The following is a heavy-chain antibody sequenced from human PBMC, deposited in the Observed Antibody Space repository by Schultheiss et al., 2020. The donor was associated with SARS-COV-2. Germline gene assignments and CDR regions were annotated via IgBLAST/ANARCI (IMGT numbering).Heavy chain of an antibody. J-gene: IGHJ5*02. Sequence: GGSLRLSCAASGFSFNIYAMRWVRQAPGKGLEWVSAITGSGDDTYYADSVKGRFTISRDNAKKSLYLQMNSLRVEDTAVYYCARGPAVAGFDPWGQGTLVTVSS. CDR2: ITGSGDDT. V-gene: IGHV3-23*01. D-gene: IGHD6-19*01. CDR3: ARGPAVAGFDP. CDR1: GFSFNIYA.